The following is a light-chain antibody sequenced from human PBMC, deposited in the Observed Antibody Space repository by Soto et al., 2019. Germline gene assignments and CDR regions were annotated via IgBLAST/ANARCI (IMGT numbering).Light chain of an antibody. V-gene: IGKV1-5*03. CDR1: QTINNW. CDR3: QQYKTT. Sequence: DVLLTQSPSTLSASIGDRVTITCRASQTINNWLAWYQQKPGKAPKLLIHKTSTLASGVPSRFSGNGSGTEFTLAISSLQRDDVATYYCQQYKTTFGPGTKVYI. J-gene: IGKJ3*01. CDR2: KTS.